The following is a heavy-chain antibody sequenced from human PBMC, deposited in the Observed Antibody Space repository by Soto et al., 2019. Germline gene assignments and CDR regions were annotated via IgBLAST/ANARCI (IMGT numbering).Heavy chain of an antibody. CDR2: IIPIFATA. V-gene: IGHV1-69*01. J-gene: IGHJ3*02. Sequence: QVQLVQSGAEVKKPGSSVKVSCKASGGTFSNYAISWVRQAPGQGLEWMGGIIPIFATANNAHTFQGRVTINADESTSKAYMELSSLRSEDTAVYYCARGRYCSGGSCYSSFDIWGQGTMVTVSS. D-gene: IGHD2-15*01. CDR3: ARGRYCSGGSCYSSFDI. CDR1: GGTFSNYA.